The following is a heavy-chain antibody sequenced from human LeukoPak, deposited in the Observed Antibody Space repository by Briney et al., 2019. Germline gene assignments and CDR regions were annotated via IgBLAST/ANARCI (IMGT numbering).Heavy chain of an antibody. V-gene: IGHV4-59*01. D-gene: IGHD3-22*01. CDR1: GDSISHYY. Sequence: SETLPLTCTVSGDSISHYYWSWIRQPPGKGLEWIGYIYYSVSTNYNPSLKSRVTISVDTSKNQFSLNLSSVTAADTAVYYCARVGSSGYYYNWDFDLWGRGTLVTVSS. CDR2: IYYSVST. J-gene: IGHJ2*01. CDR3: ARVGSSGYYYNWDFDL.